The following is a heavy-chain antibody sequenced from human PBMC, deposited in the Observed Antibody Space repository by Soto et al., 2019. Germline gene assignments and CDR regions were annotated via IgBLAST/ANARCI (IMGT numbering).Heavy chain of an antibody. CDR3: ARDERVTMVRGDTIYYYYGMDV. D-gene: IGHD3-10*01. Sequence: GGSLRLSCAASGFTFSSYAMHWVRQAPGKGLEWVAVISYDGSNKYYADSVKGRFTISRDNSKNTLYLQMNSLRAEDTAVYYCARDERVTMVRGDTIYYYYGMDVWGQGTTVTVSS. CDR2: ISYDGSNK. J-gene: IGHJ6*02. CDR1: GFTFSSYA. V-gene: IGHV3-30-3*01.